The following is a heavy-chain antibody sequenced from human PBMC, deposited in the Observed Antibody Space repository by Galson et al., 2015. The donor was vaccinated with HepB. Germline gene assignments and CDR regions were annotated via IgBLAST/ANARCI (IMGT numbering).Heavy chain of an antibody. CDR3: ARGGRVEVVAAVLFRGETWFDP. V-gene: IGHV4-34*01. CDR2: INHSGST. D-gene: IGHD2-15*01. Sequence: SETLSLTCAVYGGSFSGYDWTWIRQPPGKGLEWIGEINHSGSTNYKSSLKSRITISVDTSKNQFSLKLSSVTAADTAVYYCARGGRVEVVAAVLFRGETWFDPWGQGTLVTVSS. J-gene: IGHJ5*02. CDR1: GGSFSGYD.